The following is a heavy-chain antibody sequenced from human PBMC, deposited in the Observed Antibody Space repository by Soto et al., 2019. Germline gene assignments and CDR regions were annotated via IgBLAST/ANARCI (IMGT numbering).Heavy chain of an antibody. CDR1: GGSFSGYY. Sequence: SETLSLTCAVYGGSFSGYYWSWIRQPPGKGLEWIGEINHSGSTNYNPSLKSRVTISVDTSKNQFSLKLSSVTAADTAVYYCARFDPTYIVATIGRNAFDIWGQGTMVTVSS. J-gene: IGHJ3*02. CDR2: INHSGST. D-gene: IGHD5-12*01. CDR3: ARFDPTYIVATIGRNAFDI. V-gene: IGHV4-34*01.